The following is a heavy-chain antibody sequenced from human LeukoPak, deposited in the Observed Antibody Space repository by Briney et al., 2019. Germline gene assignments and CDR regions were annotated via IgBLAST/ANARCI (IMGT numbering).Heavy chain of an antibody. V-gene: IGHV3-13*01. CDR1: GFTFIRYD. CDR3: ARTTVTTGPYWYFDL. CDR2: ITIAGDT. Sequence: GGSLRLSCAASGFTFIRYDMHWVRQAAGKGLEWVSAITIAGDTYYPGSVKGRFTISRENAKNSLYLQMNSLRAGDTAVYYCARTTVTTGPYWYFDLWGRGTLVTVSS. D-gene: IGHD4-17*01. J-gene: IGHJ2*01.